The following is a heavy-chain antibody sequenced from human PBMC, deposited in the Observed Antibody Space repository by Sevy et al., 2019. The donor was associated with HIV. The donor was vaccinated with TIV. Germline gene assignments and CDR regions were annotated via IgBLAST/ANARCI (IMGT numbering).Heavy chain of an antibody. CDR2: IDYIGNT. CDR1: GGSISNSAYY. D-gene: IGHD3-10*01. V-gene: IGHV4-39*01. J-gene: IGHJ5*01. Sequence: SETLSLTCSVSGGSISNSAYYWGWIRQPPGKGREWIGNIDYIGNTYYKPSLKSRVTISVDTSKNQFSLQLSLVTAADTAVYYCARWTMGITMIQGEFDSWGQGTLVTVSS. CDR3: ARWTMGITMIQGEFDS.